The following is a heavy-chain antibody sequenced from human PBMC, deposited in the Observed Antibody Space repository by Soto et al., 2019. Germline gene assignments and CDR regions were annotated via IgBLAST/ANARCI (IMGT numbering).Heavy chain of an antibody. CDR2: ITGSGGRT. V-gene: IGHV3-23*01. CDR1: GFTFSSYD. J-gene: IGHJ1*01. Sequence: EVQLLESGGGLVQPGGSLRLSCAASGFTFSSYDMSWVRQAPGKGLEWVSAITGSGGRTYYADSVKGRFTISRDNSKKTLDMQMNSLIAEDTAVYYCAKERGYSDGGDWGQGTLVTVSS. CDR3: AKERGYSDGGD. D-gene: IGHD5-18*01.